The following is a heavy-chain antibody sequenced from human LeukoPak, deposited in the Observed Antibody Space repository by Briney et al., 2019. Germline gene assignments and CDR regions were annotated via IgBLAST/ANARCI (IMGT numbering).Heavy chain of an antibody. CDR1: GLTSTNYW. Sequence: GGSLRLSCAASGLTSTNYWMSWVRQAPGKGLEWVANMNQDGSKKYYMDSVKGRFTISRDNTKNSLYLQMNSLRAEDTAVYYCATNNGRNYWGQGTLVTVSS. CDR3: ATNNGRNY. V-gene: IGHV3-7*02. J-gene: IGHJ4*02. CDR2: MNQDGSKK. D-gene: IGHD1-1*01.